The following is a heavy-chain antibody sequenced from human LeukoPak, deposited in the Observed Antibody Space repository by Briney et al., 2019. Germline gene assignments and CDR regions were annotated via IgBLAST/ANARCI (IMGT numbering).Heavy chain of an antibody. V-gene: IGHV1-69*06. CDR2: IIPIFGTA. CDR1: GGSFNSYA. CDR3: ARSQPLAYFDL. Sequence: ASVKVSCKASGGSFNSYAISWVRQAPGQGLEWMGGIIPIFGTANYAQKFQGRVTITADKSTNTAYMELSSLRSEDTAVYYCARSQPLAYFDLWGGGTLVTVSS. J-gene: IGHJ2*01.